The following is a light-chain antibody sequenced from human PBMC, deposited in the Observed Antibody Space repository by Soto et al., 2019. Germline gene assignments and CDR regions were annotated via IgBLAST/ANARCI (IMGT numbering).Light chain of an antibody. CDR1: SSDVGRYSL. V-gene: IGLV2-23*01. CDR3: CSYAGSNTWV. Sequence: SALTQPASVSGSPGQSTTISCTGTSSDVGRYSLVSWYQQHPGKAPKLMISEDHKRPSGVSNRFSGSKSGNTASLTISELQTEDEADYYCCSYAGSNTWVFGTGTKVTVL. J-gene: IGLJ1*01. CDR2: EDH.